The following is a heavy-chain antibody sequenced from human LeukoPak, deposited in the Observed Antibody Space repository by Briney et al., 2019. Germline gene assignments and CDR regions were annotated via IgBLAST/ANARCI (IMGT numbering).Heavy chain of an antibody. CDR2: INPSGGST. D-gene: IGHD6-13*01. Sequence: ASVKVSCKASGYTFTSYYMHWVRQAPGQGLEWMGIINPSGGSTSYAQKFQGRVTMTRDTSTSTVYMELSSLRSEDTAAYYCARALGIYSSSWREPLYYYYMDVWGKGTTVTVSS. V-gene: IGHV1-46*03. J-gene: IGHJ6*03. CDR1: GYTFTSYY. CDR3: ARALGIYSSSWREPLYYYYMDV.